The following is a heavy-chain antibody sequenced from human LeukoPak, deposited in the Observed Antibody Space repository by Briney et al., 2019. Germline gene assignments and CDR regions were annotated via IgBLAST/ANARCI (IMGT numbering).Heavy chain of an antibody. D-gene: IGHD2-2*02. J-gene: IGHJ4*02. CDR1: GFTFSSYA. CDR3: ANVLDIVVVPAAINY. Sequence: PGGSLRLSCAASGFTFSSYAMSWVRQAPGNGLEWVSAISGSGSSTYYADSVKGRFTMFRDNSKNTLYLRMNSLRAEDTAVYYCANVLDIVVVPAAINYWGQGTLVTVSS. CDR2: ISGSGSST. V-gene: IGHV3-23*01.